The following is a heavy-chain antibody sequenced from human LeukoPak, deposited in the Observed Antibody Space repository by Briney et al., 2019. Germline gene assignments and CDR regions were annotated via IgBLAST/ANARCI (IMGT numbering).Heavy chain of an antibody. D-gene: IGHD5-18*01. CDR2: INPNSGGT. Sequence: ASVKVSCKASGYTFTGYYMHWVRQAPGQGLEWMGWINPNSGGTNYAQEFQGRVTMTTDTSTSTAYMELRSLRSDDTAVYYCARGPVDTAMVSDEFDYWGQGTLVTVSS. J-gene: IGHJ4*02. V-gene: IGHV1-2*02. CDR1: GYTFTGYY. CDR3: ARGPVDTAMVSDEFDY.